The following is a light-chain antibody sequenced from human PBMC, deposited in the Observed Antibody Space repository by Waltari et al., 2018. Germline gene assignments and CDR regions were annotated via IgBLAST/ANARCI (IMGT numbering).Light chain of an antibody. CDR3: QHYNHWPPWT. CDR2: GAS. J-gene: IGKJ1*01. CDR1: QSIDRN. V-gene: IGKV3-15*01. Sequence: EIVMTQSPATLSVSPGESATLSCRASQSIDRNLAWYQQKPGQSPRLVIYGASTRATDIPARFSGSVSGTEFTLTISSLQPEDFAVYHCQHYNHWPPWTFGQGTKVEIK.